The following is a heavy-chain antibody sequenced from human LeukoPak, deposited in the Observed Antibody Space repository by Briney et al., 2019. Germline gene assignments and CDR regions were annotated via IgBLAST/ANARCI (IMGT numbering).Heavy chain of an antibody. V-gene: IGHV3-30*03. J-gene: IGHJ4*02. CDR1: GFTFSSYG. CDR3: ARAGWGVLPYFDY. CDR2: ISYDESNK. D-gene: IGHD3-16*01. Sequence: GRSLRLSCAASGFTFSSYGMHWVRQAPGKGLEWVAVISYDESNKYYADSVKGRFTISRDNSKNMLYLQMNSLRVEDTAVYYCARAGWGVLPYFDYWGQGSLVTVSS.